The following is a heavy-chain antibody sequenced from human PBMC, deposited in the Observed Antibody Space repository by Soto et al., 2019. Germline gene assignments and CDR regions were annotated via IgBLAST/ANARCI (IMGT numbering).Heavy chain of an antibody. V-gene: IGHV4-39*01. CDR1: GGSISSSSYY. J-gene: IGHJ6*02. CDR3: ATDAGELRYFDWLSQHYYYGMDV. CDR2: IYYSGST. Sequence: SETLSLTCTVSGGSISSSSYYWGWIRQPPGKGLEWIGSIYYSGSTYYNPSLKSRVTISVDTSKNQFSLKLSSVTAADTAVYYCATDAGELRYFDWLSQHYYYGMDVWGQGTTVTVSS. D-gene: IGHD3-9*01.